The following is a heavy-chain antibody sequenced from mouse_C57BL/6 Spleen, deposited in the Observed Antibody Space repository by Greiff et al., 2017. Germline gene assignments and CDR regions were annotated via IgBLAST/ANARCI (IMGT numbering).Heavy chain of an antibody. CDR2: IDPENGDT. Sequence: VQLQQSGAELVRPGASVKLSCTASGFNFKDDYMNWVKQRPEQGLEWIGWIDPENGDTEYDSKFQGKATITADTSSNTAYLQLSSLTSEDTAVYYCTTGITTVVAGDDWGQGTTLTVSS. D-gene: IGHD1-1*01. J-gene: IGHJ2*01. V-gene: IGHV14-4*01. CDR1: GFNFKDDY. CDR3: TTGITTVVAGDD.